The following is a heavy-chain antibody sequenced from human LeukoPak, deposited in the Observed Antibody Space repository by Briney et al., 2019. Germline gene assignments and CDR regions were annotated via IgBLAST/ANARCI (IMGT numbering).Heavy chain of an antibody. V-gene: IGHV3-48*01. Sequence: PGGSLRLSCAASGFTFSSYSMNWVRQAPGKGLEWVSYISSSSSTIYYADSVKGRFTISRDNAKNSLYLQMNSLRADDTAVYYCARLYCSSSSCYGEIDYWGQGTLVTVSS. CDR2: ISSSSSTI. CDR3: ARLYCSSSSCYGEIDY. J-gene: IGHJ4*02. D-gene: IGHD2-2*01. CDR1: GFTFSSYS.